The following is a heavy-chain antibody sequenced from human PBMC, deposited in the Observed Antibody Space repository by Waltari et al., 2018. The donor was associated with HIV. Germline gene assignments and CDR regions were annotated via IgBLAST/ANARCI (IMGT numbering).Heavy chain of an antibody. Sequence: QVQLVESGGGLVKPGGSLRVSCAFSGFTFSDSSFSWVRQAPGKGLEWLSYISSSGGTTNYAASVKGRFTISRDNAKKALYLEMNSLRAEDTAVYYCARVAGSSSNYYGMDVWGQGTTVTVSS. CDR1: GFTFSDSS. CDR2: ISSSGGTT. J-gene: IGHJ6*02. V-gene: IGHV3-11*01. D-gene: IGHD6-6*01. CDR3: ARVAGSSSNYYGMDV.